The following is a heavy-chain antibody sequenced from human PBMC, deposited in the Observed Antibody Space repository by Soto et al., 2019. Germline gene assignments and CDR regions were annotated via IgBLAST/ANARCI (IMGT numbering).Heavy chain of an antibody. CDR1: GFTFSDYY. Sequence: QVQLVESGGGLVKPGGSLRLSCAASGFTFSDYYMSWIRQAPGKGLEWVSYTSSSGSTIYYADSVKGRFTISRDNATXSLYLQMNSLRAEDTAVYYCARVLSSSWSDRWFDPWGQGPLVTVSS. CDR3: ARVLSSSWSDRWFDP. D-gene: IGHD6-13*01. V-gene: IGHV3-11*01. J-gene: IGHJ5*02. CDR2: TSSSGSTI.